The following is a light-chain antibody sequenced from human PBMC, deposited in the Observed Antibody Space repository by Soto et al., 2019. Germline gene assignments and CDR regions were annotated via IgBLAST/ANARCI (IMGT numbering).Light chain of an antibody. J-gene: IGKJ5*01. V-gene: IGKV4-1*01. Sequence: DIVMTPSPDSLAASLDERATINCKSSQSVLYSSHNKNALAWYQQKPGQAPRLLIYDASNRAAGIPARFSGSGSGTDFTLTISSLEPEDFAIYYCQQRQYWPPITFGQGTRLEIK. CDR3: QQRQYWPPIT. CDR1: QSVLYSSHNKNA. CDR2: DAS.